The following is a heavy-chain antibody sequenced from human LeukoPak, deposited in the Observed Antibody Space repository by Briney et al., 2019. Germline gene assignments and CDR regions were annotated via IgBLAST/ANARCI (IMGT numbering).Heavy chain of an antibody. Sequence: ASVKVSCKASGYTFTSYYMHWLRQAPGQGLEWMGIINPSGGSTSYAQKFQGRVTMTRDTSTSTVYMELSSLRSEDTAVYYCARGLTYYYDSSGYPDYWGQGTLVTVSS. CDR1: GYTFTSYY. CDR2: INPSGGST. CDR3: ARGLTYYYDSSGYPDY. D-gene: IGHD3-22*01. V-gene: IGHV1-46*03. J-gene: IGHJ4*02.